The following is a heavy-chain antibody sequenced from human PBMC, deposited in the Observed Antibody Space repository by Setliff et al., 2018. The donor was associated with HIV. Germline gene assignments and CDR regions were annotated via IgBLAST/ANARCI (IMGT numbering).Heavy chain of an antibody. CDR1: GGSFSGYY. CDR3: ARGPRYYDILTGPYYYYYYMDV. J-gene: IGHJ6*03. D-gene: IGHD3-9*01. Sequence: LSLTCAVYGGSFSGYYWSWIRQPPGKGLEWIGEINHSGSTNCNPSLKSRVTISVDTSKNQFSLKLSSVTAADTAVYYCARGPRYYDILTGPYYYYYYMDVWGKGTTVTVSS. V-gene: IGHV4-34*01. CDR2: INHSGST.